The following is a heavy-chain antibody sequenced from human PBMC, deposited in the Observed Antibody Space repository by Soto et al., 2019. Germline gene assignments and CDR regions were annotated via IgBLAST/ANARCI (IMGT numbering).Heavy chain of an antibody. V-gene: IGHV4-39*02. Sequence: PSETLSLTCTVSGGSISSSSYYWGWIRQPPGKGLEWIGSIYYSGSTYYNQSLKSRVTISVDTSKNQFSLKLSSVTAADTAVYYCARDHEYYDFWSGYYRGYYYYMDVWGKGTTVTVSS. J-gene: IGHJ6*03. D-gene: IGHD3-3*01. CDR1: GGSISSSSYY. CDR3: ARDHEYYDFWSGYYRGYYYYMDV. CDR2: IYYSGST.